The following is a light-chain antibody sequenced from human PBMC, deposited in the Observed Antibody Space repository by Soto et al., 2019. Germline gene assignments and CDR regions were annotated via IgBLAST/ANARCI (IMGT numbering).Light chain of an antibody. V-gene: IGLV1-40*01. CDR2: GNS. CDR3: QSHDSSLSGYV. Sequence: QSVLTQPPSVSGGPGQRVTISCTGSGSNIGAGYDVHWYQQLPGTAPKLLIYGNSNRPSGVPDRFSGSRSGTSASLAITGLQAEDEADYYCQSHDSSLSGYVFGTGTKVTVL. CDR1: GSNIGAGYD. J-gene: IGLJ1*01.